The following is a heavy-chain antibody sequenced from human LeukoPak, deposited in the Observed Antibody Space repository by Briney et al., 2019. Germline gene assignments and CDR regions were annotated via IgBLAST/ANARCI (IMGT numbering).Heavy chain of an antibody. CDR3: ARDRWELLSNSYHYCGLDV. CDR2: IYSGGYT. Sequence: GGSLRLSCAASGFTVNNNYMSWVRQAPGRGLEWVSVIYSGGYTYYAGSVKGRFTISRDNAKNSLYLQMNSLRAEDTAVYYCARDRWELLSNSYHYCGLDVWGQGTTVTVSS. D-gene: IGHD2-15*01. V-gene: IGHV3-53*01. J-gene: IGHJ6*02. CDR1: GFTVNNNY.